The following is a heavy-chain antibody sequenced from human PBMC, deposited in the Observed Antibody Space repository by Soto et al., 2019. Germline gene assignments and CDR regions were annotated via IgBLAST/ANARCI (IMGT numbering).Heavy chain of an antibody. CDR3: ARVIGGNAQFTGRDYYYGVDV. CDR2: ISTRGADI. D-gene: IGHD2-15*01. J-gene: IGHJ6*02. V-gene: IGHV3-48*03. CDR1: GFTFKTYE. Sequence: GGSLRLSCAASGFTFKTYEMIWVRQAPGKGLEWVSYISTRGADINYADSVKGRFTISRDNAKNSLLLQMDRLRAEDTAVYYCARVIGGNAQFTGRDYYYGVDVWGQGTTVTVSS.